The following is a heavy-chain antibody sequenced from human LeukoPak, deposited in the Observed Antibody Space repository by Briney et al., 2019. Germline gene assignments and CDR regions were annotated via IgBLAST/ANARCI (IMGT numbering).Heavy chain of an antibody. CDR1: GGSISSGIYY. V-gene: IGHV4-61*01. CDR2: IYYSGST. Sequence: SETLSLTCTVSGGSISSGIYYWGWIRQPPGKGLEWIGYIYYSGSTNYNPSLKSRVTISVDTSKNQFSLKLSSVTAADTAVYYCARVLYNWNYGGFDYWGQGTLVTVSS. J-gene: IGHJ4*02. CDR3: ARVLYNWNYGGFDY. D-gene: IGHD1-7*01.